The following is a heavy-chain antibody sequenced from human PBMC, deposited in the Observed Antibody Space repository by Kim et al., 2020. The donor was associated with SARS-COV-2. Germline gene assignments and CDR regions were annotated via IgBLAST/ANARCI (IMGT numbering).Heavy chain of an antibody. CDR1: GGSISSYY. J-gene: IGHJ5*02. D-gene: IGHD3-9*01. CDR2: IYYSGST. V-gene: IGHV4-59*01. CDR3: ARDLNYDILTGYYVGNWFDGFDP. Sequence: SETLSLTCTVSGGSISSYYWSWIRQPPGKGLEWIGYIYYSGSTNYNPSLKSRVTISVDTSKNQFSLKLSSVTAADTAVYYCARDLNYDILTGYYVGNWFDGFDPWRQRTLVTVSS.